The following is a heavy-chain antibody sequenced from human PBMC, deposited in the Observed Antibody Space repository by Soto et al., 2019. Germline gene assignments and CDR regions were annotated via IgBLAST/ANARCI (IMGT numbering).Heavy chain of an antibody. D-gene: IGHD1-1*01. CDR2: IYYSGST. Sequence: SGTPALTCTVSGGSISSYYWSWIRQPPGKGLEWIGYIYYSGSTNYNPSLKSRVTISVDTSKNQFSLKLSSVTAADTAVYYCARVLSRDGSVIDYWGQGTLVTVSS. CDR1: GGSISSYY. J-gene: IGHJ4*02. V-gene: IGHV4-59*01. CDR3: ARVLSRDGSVIDY.